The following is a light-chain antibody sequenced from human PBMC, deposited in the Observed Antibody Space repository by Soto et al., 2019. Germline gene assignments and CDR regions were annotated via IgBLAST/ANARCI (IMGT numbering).Light chain of an antibody. CDR1: QSVINY. J-gene: IGKJ4*01. CDR3: QQYGSSPPALT. CDR2: GAS. V-gene: IGKV3-20*01. Sequence: EIVLTQSPSTLSLSPGERATLSCRASQSVINYVAWYQQKPCQTPRLLIYGASSRATGIPDRFSGSGSGTDFTLTISRLEPEDFAVYYCQQYGSSPPALTFGGGTKVDI.